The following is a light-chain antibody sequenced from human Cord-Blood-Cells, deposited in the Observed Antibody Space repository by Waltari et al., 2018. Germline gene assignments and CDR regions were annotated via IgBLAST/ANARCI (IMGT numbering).Light chain of an antibody. Sequence: EIVLTQSPGTLSLSPGERATLPCRASQSVSRSYIAWYQKKPGQAPRLLIYGASSRASGVPYRFSGSGSETDFTLTISRLEPEEFAVYYCQQYGSSATITFGQGTRLEIK. CDR1: QSVSRSY. J-gene: IGKJ5*01. CDR2: GAS. CDR3: QQYGSSATIT. V-gene: IGKV3-20*01.